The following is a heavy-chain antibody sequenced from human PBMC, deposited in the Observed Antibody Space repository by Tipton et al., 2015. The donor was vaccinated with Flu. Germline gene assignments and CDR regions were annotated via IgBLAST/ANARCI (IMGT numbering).Heavy chain of an antibody. J-gene: IGHJ5*02. CDR2: VARTGDT. V-gene: IGHV4-38-2*01. D-gene: IGHD4-11*01. Sequence: TLSLTCAVSGDSISSDYYWAWIRQFPGKGLEWIGTVARTGDTFYNPSLKSRVTLLIDTSKKQFSLKMKSVTASDMAVYYCARRDYSNYVSDPKRWSDPWGQGTLVAVSS. CDR3: ARRDYSNYVSDPKRWSDP. CDR1: GDSISSDYY.